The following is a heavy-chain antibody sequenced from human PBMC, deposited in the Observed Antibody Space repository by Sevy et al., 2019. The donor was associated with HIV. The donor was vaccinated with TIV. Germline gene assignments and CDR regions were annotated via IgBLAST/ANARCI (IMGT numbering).Heavy chain of an antibody. CDR3: AGARPGVSDGSYIILWYFDL. CDR1: GGSISSGGYY. Sequence: SETLSLTCTVSGGSISSGGYYWSWIRQHPGKGLEWIGYIYYSGSTYYNPSLKSRVTISVDTSKNQFSLKLSSVTAADTAVYYCAGARPGVSDGSYIILWYFDLWGRGTLVTVSS. CDR2: IYYSGST. V-gene: IGHV4-31*03. D-gene: IGHD1-26*01. J-gene: IGHJ2*01.